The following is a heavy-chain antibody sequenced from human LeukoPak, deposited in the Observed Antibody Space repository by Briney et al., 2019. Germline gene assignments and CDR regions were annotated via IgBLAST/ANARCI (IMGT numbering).Heavy chain of an antibody. J-gene: IGHJ4*02. D-gene: IGHD1-26*01. CDR3: AIRYSGSYFIDY. V-gene: IGHV1-18*01. Sequence: ASVKVSCKASGYTFTSYGISWVRQAPGRGLEWMGWISAYNGNTNYAQKLQGRVTMTTDTSTSTAYMELRSLRSDDTAVYYCAIRYSGSYFIDYWGQGPLVTVSS. CDR2: ISAYNGNT. CDR1: GYTFTSYG.